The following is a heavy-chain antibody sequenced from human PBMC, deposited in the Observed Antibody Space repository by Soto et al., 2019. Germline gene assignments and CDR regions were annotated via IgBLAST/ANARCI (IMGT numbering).Heavy chain of an antibody. D-gene: IGHD6-19*01. CDR3: PRRKSDYSSVCSEAVDI. Sequence: QVQLVESGGGVVEPGRSLRLSCAASGFTFSSYAMHWVRQAPGKGPEWVAVISNDGSSKTYADSVKGQFTISRDNSKNSLFLQMKNLRPEYTAVYYCPRRKSDYSSVCSEAVDIWGQGTMVTVSS. V-gene: IGHV3-30-3*01. J-gene: IGHJ3*02. CDR1: GFTFSSYA. CDR2: ISNDGSSK.